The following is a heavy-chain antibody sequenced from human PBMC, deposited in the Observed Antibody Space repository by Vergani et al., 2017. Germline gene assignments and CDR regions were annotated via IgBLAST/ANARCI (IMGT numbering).Heavy chain of an antibody. CDR3: ARGTFLHAFDN. Sequence: QVQLQESGPGLLKPSHTLSLTCSVAGDSISSGNYYWNWIRQPSGKGLEWMGRIYSSGSTSYNPSIKSRITMSLDTSKNQFSLSLSSVTAADTAVYYCARGTFLHAFDNWGQGTVVTVSS. J-gene: IGHJ3*02. D-gene: IGHD1-26*01. CDR2: IYSSGST. CDR1: GDSISSGNYY. V-gene: IGHV4-61*02.